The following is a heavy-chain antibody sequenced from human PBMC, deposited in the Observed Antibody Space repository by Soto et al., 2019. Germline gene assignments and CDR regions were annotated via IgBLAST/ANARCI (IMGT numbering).Heavy chain of an antibody. J-gene: IGHJ6*02. CDR2: IKSKTDGGTT. D-gene: IGHD6-13*01. Sequence: GGSLRLSCAASGLTFSNAGMNWVRQAPGKGLEWVGRIKSKTDGGTTDYAAPVKGRFTISRDDSKNTLYLQMNSLKTEDTAVYYCTTDQLSSWSWDYYYYGMDVWGQGTTVTVSS. V-gene: IGHV3-15*07. CDR3: TTDQLSSWSWDYYYYGMDV. CDR1: GLTFSNAG.